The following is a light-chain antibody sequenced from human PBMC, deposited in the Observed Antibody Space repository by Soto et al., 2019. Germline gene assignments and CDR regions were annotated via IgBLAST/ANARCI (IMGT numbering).Light chain of an antibody. CDR2: GAS. J-gene: IGKJ5*01. V-gene: IGKV3-15*01. Sequence: VMTQSPATLSVSPWERATLSCRASQSLRSSLAWYQQKPGQAPRLLIYGASTRATGIPARFSGSGSGTEFTLTISSLQSEDFAVYYCQQRSNSFGFGQGTRLE. CDR3: QQRSNSFG. CDR1: QSLRSS.